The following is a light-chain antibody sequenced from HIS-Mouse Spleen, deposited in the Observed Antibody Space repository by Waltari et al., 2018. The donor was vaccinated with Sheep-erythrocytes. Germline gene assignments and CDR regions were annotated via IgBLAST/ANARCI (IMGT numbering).Light chain of an antibody. CDR3: QAWDSSIVV. V-gene: IGLV3-1*01. CDR2: QDT. J-gene: IGLJ2*01. Sequence: SSELTQPPSVSVSPGQTASITCSGDKLGDKYACWYQQKPGQSPVLVIYQDTKRPSGIPEGFSSSNSGNTATLTISGTQAMDEADYYCQAWDSSIVVFGGGTKLTVL. CDR1: KLGDKY.